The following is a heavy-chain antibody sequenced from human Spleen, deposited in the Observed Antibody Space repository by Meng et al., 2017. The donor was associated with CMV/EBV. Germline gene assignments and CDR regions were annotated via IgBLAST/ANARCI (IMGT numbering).Heavy chain of an antibody. V-gene: IGHV4-34*01. CDR1: DGSFSDYY. CDR2: INHSGST. D-gene: IGHD3/OR15-3a*01. CDR3: ARGTWTFDY. J-gene: IGHJ4*02. Sequence: LSLACTVYDGSFSDYYWSWIRQPPGKGLEWIGEINHSGSTNYKPSLKSRVTISVDTSKNQFSLNLTSVTAADTAVYYCARGTWTFDYWGQGTLVTVSS.